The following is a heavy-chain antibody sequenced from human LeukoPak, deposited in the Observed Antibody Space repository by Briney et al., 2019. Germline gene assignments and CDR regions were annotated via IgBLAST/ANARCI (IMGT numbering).Heavy chain of an antibody. V-gene: IGHV4-38-2*02. CDR2: IYHSGST. D-gene: IGHD3-22*01. Sequence: SQTLSLACTVSGYSISSGYYWGWIRQPPGKGLDWIGSIYHSGSTYYNPSLKSRVTISVDTSKNQFSLKLSSVTAADTAVYYCARVGYYDSSGYYYDAFDIWGQGTMVTVSS. J-gene: IGHJ3*02. CDR3: ARVGYYDSSGYYYDAFDI. CDR1: GYSISSGYY.